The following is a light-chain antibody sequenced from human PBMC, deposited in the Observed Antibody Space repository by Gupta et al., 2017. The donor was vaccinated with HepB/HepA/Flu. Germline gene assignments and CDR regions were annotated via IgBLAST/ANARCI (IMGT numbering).Light chain of an antibody. V-gene: IGKV2-28*01. CDR1: QSLLHSNGYNY. CDR3: MQALQTPFT. Sequence: DIVMTKSPLSLPVTPGEPASTSCRSSQSLLHSNGYNYLDWYLQKPGQSPQLLIYLGSNRASGVPDRFSGSGSGTDFTLKISRVEAEDVGVYYCMQALQTPFTFGPGTKVDIK. CDR2: LGS. J-gene: IGKJ3*01.